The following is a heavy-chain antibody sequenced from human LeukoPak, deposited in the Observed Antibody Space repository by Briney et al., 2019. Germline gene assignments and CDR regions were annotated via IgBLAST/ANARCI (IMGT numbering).Heavy chain of an antibody. V-gene: IGHV3-23*01. D-gene: IGHD3-22*01. CDR1: GFTFSSYA. J-gene: IGHJ3*02. CDR2: ISGSGGST. Sequence: PGGSLRLSCAASGFTFSSYAMSWVRQAPGKGLEWVSAISGSGGSTYYADSVKGRFTISRDNSKNTLYLQMNSLRAEDTAVYYCAKDTYDSSGYYGDAFDIWGQGTMVTVSS. CDR3: AKDTYDSSGYYGDAFDI.